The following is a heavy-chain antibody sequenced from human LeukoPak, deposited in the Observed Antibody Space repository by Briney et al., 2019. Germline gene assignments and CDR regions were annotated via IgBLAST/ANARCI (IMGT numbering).Heavy chain of an antibody. CDR2: ISDSGGST. CDR1: GITLSNYG. CDR3: AKRGVVIRVVLVGFHKEAYYFES. Sequence: GGSLRLSCAVSGITLSNYGMSWVRQAPGKGLEWVAGISDSGGSTKYADSVKGRFTISRDNPKNTLLLQMNSLRAEDTAVYFCAKRGVVIRVVLVGFHKEAYYFESWGQGALVTVSS. V-gene: IGHV3-23*01. D-gene: IGHD3/OR15-3a*01. J-gene: IGHJ4*02.